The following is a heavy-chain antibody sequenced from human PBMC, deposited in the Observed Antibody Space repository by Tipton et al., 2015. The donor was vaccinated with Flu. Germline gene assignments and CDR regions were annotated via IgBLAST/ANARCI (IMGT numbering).Heavy chain of an antibody. D-gene: IGHD4-11*01. J-gene: IGHJ5*02. CDR3: ARRDYSNYVSEPKNWFDP. CDR1: GGSISSSSYY. CDR2: IYYSGST. V-gene: IGHV4-39*07. Sequence: TLSLTCTVSGGSISSSSYYWGWIRQPPGKGLEWIGSIYYSGSTYYNPSLKSRVTISIDTSKNRFSLKLSSVTAADTAVYYCARRDYSNYVSEPKNWFDPWGQGALVTVSS.